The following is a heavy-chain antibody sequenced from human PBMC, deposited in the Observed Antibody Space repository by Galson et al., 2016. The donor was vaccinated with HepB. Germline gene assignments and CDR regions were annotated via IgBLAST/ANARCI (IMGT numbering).Heavy chain of an antibody. V-gene: IGHV3-9*02. Sequence: SLRLSCAASGVTSNDHAMHWVRQALGKGLEWVSGIYWSSTRIDYADSVKGRFTISRDNAKNFLYLQMNSLRAEDTAVYYCGKDLLAGGMDVWGQGTTVTVSS. CDR1: GVTSNDHA. CDR2: IYWSSTRI. CDR3: GKDLLAGGMDV. J-gene: IGHJ6*02. D-gene: IGHD6-19*01.